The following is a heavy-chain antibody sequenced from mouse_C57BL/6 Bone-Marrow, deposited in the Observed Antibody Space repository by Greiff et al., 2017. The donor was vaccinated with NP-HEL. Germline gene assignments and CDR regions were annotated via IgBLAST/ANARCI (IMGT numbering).Heavy chain of an antibody. CDR2: ISDGGSYT. Sequence: DVKLVESGGGLVKPGGSLKLSCAASGFTFSSYAMSWVRQTPEKRLEWVATISDGGSYTYYPDNVKGRFTISRDNAKNNLYLQMSHLKSEDTAMYYCARDHSIDYWGQGTTLTVSS. J-gene: IGHJ2*01. CDR1: GFTFSSYA. CDR3: ARDHSIDY. V-gene: IGHV5-4*01.